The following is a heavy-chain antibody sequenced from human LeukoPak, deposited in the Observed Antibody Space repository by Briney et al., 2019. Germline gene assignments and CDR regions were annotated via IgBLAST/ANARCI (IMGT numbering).Heavy chain of an antibody. CDR3: ARDEDSSGPVDY. D-gene: IGHD3-22*01. J-gene: IGHJ4*02. CDR2: INPNSGGT. CDR1: GYTFTGYY. Sequence: ASVKVSCKASGYTFTGYYMHWVRQAPGQGLEWMGWINPNSGGTNYAQKFQGRVTMTRDTSISTAYMELSRLRSDDTAVYYCARDEDSSGPVDYWGQGTLVTVSS. V-gene: IGHV1-2*02.